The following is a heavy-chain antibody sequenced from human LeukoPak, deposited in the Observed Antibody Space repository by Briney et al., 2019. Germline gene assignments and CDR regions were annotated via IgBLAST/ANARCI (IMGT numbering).Heavy chain of an antibody. D-gene: IGHD6-13*01. Sequence: GGSLRLSRAASGFTFKNYALSWVRQAPRKGLEWVSGFSVNGRDTYYADFVKGRFTLARDIAKKTPYLQTDSLRAEDTATYYCAKPGRAAAGLFDSWGQGTLVTVSS. CDR3: AKPGRAAAGLFDS. CDR1: GFTFKNYA. V-gene: IGHV3-23*01. J-gene: IGHJ4*02. CDR2: FSVNGRDT.